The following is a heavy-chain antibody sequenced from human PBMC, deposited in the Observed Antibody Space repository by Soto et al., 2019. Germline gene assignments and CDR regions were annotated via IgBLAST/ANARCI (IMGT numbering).Heavy chain of an antibody. V-gene: IGHV1-18*01. CDR1: GYTFTSYG. CDR2: ISAYNGNT. Sequence: QVQLVQSGAEVKKPGASVKVSCKASGYTFTSYGISWVRQAPGQGLEWMGWISAYNGNTNYAQKLQGRVTMTTDTSTSTAYMELRSLRSDDTAVYYCARVRLGTTVTTQDYYYYYGMYVWGQGTTVTVSS. D-gene: IGHD4-17*01. J-gene: IGHJ6*02. CDR3: ARVRLGTTVTTQDYYYYYGMYV.